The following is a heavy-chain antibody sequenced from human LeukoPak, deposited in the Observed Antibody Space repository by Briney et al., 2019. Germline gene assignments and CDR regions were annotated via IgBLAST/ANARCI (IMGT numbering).Heavy chain of an antibody. V-gene: IGHV4-34*01. Sequence: PSETLSLTCAVYGGSFSGYYWSWIRQPPGKGQEWIGEINHSGSTNYNPSLKSRVTISVDTSKNQFSLKLSSVTAADTAVYYCARGRRVDYWGQGTLVTVSS. CDR3: ARGRRVDY. J-gene: IGHJ4*02. CDR1: GGSFSGYY. CDR2: INHSGST.